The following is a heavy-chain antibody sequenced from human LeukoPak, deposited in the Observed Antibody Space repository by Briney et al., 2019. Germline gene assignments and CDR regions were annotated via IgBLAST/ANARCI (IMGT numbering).Heavy chain of an antibody. CDR3: VKERGPFDAFDI. CDR1: GFTFSTYS. CDR2: IWSDGNDK. J-gene: IGHJ3*02. V-gene: IGHV3-33*06. Sequence: PGRSLRLSCAATGFTFSTYSMHWVRQAPGKGLEWVAVIWSDGNDKFYADSVKGRFTFSRDNSRNTLSLQMNSLRAEDTAVYYCVKERGPFDAFDIWGQGTMVTVSS.